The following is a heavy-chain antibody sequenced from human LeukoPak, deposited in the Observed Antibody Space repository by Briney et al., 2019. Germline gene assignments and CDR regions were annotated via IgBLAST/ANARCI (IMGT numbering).Heavy chain of an antibody. CDR1: GFTFSSYG. V-gene: IGHV3-30*03. Sequence: GRSLRLSCAASGFTFSSYGMHWVRQAPGKGLEWVAVISYDGSKKYYADSVKGRFTISRDNSKNTLYLQMNSLRAEDTAVYYCAHSGSYQNWFDPWGQGTLVTVSS. J-gene: IGHJ5*02. CDR3: AHSGSYQNWFDP. D-gene: IGHD1-26*01. CDR2: ISYDGSKK.